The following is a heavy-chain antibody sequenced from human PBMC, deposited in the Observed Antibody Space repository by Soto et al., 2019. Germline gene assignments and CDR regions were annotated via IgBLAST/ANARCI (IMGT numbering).Heavy chain of an antibody. V-gene: IGHV1-69*02. CDR3: ARLLVLDYYYGMDV. CDR2: IIPILGIA. Sequence: QVQLVQSGAEVKKPGSSVKVSCKASGGTFSSYTISWVRQAPGQGLEWMGRIIPILGIANYAQKFQGRVTITADKSMSTAYMELSSLRSEDTAVYYCARLLVLDYYYGMDVWGQGTTVTVSS. J-gene: IGHJ6*02. CDR1: GGTFSSYT. D-gene: IGHD6-13*01.